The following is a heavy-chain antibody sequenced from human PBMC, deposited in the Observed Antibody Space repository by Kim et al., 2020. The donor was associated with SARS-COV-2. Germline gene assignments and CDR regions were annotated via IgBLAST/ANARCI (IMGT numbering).Heavy chain of an antibody. J-gene: IGHJ6*02. Sequence: PAPKSRLTISVDTSKNQFSLSLSSVTAADTAVYYCARLSTDYPYYYYAMDVWGQGTTVTVSS. CDR3: ARLSTDYPYYYYAMDV. V-gene: IGHV4-31*02. D-gene: IGHD3-16*02.